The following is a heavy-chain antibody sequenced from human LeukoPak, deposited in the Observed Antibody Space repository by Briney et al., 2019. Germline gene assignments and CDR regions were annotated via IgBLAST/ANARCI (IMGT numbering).Heavy chain of an antibody. V-gene: IGHV3-30-3*01. Sequence: GGSLRLSCAASGFTFSSYAMHWVRQAPGKGLEWVAVISYDGSNKYYADSVKGRFTISRDNSKNTLYLQMNSLRAEDTAVYYCARGRNFDYWGQGTLVTVSS. J-gene: IGHJ4*02. CDR2: ISYDGSNK. CDR3: ARGRNFDY. CDR1: GFTFSSYA.